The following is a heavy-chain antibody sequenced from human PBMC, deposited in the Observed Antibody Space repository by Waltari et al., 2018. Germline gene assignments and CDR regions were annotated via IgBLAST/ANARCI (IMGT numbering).Heavy chain of an antibody. CDR1: GFTFSSYE. D-gene: IGHD3-3*01. V-gene: IGHV3-48*03. CDR2: ISSSGSTI. J-gene: IGHJ4*02. Sequence: EVQLVESGGGLVQPGGSLRLSCVASGFTFSSYEMNWVRQAPGKGLEWVSYISSSGSTIYYADSVKGRFTISRDNAKNSLYLQMNSLRAEDTAVYYCARGSYYDFWSGYYSPTFDYWGQGTLVTVSS. CDR3: ARGSYYDFWSGYYSPTFDY.